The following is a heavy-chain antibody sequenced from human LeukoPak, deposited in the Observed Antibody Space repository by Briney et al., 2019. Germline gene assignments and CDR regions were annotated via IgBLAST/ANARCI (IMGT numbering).Heavy chain of an antibody. D-gene: IGHD3-10*01. CDR2: TSYSGST. CDR1: GGSISSYY. CDR3: ARRGVGETATWGAFDI. J-gene: IGHJ3*02. Sequence: SETLSLTCTVSGGSISSYYWSWIRQPPGKGLEWIGYTSYSGSTNYNPSLKGRVTISVDTSKNQFSLKLSSVTAADTAVYYRARRGVGETATWGAFDIWGQGTMVTVSS. V-gene: IGHV4-59*01.